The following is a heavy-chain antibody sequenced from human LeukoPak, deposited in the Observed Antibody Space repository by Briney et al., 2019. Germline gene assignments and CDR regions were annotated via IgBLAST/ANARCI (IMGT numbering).Heavy chain of an antibody. J-gene: IGHJ4*02. CDR2: IYSGGST. D-gene: IGHD3-22*01. CDR1: GFTVSSNY. Sequence: GGSLRLSCAASGFTVSSNYMSWVRQAPGKGLEWVSVIYSGGSTYYADSVKGRFTISRDNSKNTLYLKMNSLRAEDTAVYYCARGLYYFDTSGYLYYWGQGTLVTVSS. CDR3: ARGLYYFDTSGYLYY. V-gene: IGHV3-53*01.